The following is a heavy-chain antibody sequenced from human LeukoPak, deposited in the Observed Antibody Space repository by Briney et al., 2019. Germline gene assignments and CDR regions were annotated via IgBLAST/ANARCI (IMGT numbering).Heavy chain of an antibody. V-gene: IGHV4-61*01. CDR1: VGSVSSGSYY. J-gene: IGHJ3*02. CDR2: IYYSGST. Sequence: SETLSLTCTVSVGSVSSGSYYWSWIRQPPGKGLEWIGYIYYSGSTNYNPSLKSRVTISVDTSKNQFSLKLSSVTAADTAVYYCARAPGIVVVVAATPSAFDIWGQGTMVTVSS. D-gene: IGHD2-15*01. CDR3: ARAPGIVVVVAATPSAFDI.